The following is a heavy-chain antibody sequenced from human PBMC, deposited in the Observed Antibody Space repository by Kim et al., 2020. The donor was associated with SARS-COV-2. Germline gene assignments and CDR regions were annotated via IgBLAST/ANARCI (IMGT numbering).Heavy chain of an antibody. CDR1: GFTFSSYW. J-gene: IGHJ4*02. V-gene: IGHV3-7*03. CDR2: IKQDGSEK. D-gene: IGHD6-19*01. CDR3: ARAIMSHPHSSGWYG. Sequence: GGSLRLSCAASGFTFSSYWMSWVRQAPGKGLEWVANIKQDGSEKYYVDSVKGRFTISRDNAKNSLYLQMNSLRAEDTAVYYCARAIMSHPHSSGWYGWGQGTLVTVSS.